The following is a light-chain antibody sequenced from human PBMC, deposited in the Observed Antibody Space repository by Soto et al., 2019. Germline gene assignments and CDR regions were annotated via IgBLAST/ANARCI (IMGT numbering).Light chain of an antibody. J-gene: IGKJ1*01. V-gene: IGKV1-5*01. CDR2: GAS. CDR3: QQYNSYPGT. Sequence: DIPMTLSPSTLAASVGDTVPITCRASQSISGWLAWYQQKPGKAPRLLIHGASSWDSGVPARFSGSGSGTEFTLTISSLQPDDFATYYCQQYNSYPGTFGQGTKVDI. CDR1: QSISGW.